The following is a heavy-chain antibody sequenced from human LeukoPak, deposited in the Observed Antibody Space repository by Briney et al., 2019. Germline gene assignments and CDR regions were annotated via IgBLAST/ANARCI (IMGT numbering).Heavy chain of an antibody. CDR2: IYNSGST. Sequence: SETLSLTCTVSGGSISGYQWSWIRQPPGEGMEWIGYIYNSGSTKYNPSLKSRVTISVDTSKNQFSLKLSSVTAADTAVYYCARVSAVNYDLDYWGLGTLVTVSS. J-gene: IGHJ4*02. V-gene: IGHV4-59*08. CDR1: GGSISGYQ. CDR3: ARVSAVNYDLDY. D-gene: IGHD4-11*01.